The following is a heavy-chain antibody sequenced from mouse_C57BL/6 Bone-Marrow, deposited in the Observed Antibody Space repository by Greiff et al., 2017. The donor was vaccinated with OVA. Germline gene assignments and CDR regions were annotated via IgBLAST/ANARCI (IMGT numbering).Heavy chain of an antibody. CDR3: ARQYDYDGYYFDY. CDR2: ISNGGGST. CDR1: GFTFSDYY. D-gene: IGHD2-4*01. J-gene: IGHJ2*01. V-gene: IGHV5-12*01. Sequence: EVHLVESGGGLVQPGGSLKLSCAASGFTFSDYYMYWVRQTPEKRLEWVAYISNGGGSTYYPDTVKGRFTISRDNAKNTLYLQMSRLKSEDTAMYYCARQYDYDGYYFDYWGQGTTLTVSS.